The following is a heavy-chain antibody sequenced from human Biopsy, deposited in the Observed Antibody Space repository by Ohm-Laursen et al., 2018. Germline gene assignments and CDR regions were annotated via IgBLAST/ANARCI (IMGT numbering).Heavy chain of an antibody. CDR3: ARDVEGFYSYAMDV. V-gene: IGHV3-11*01. J-gene: IGHJ6*02. Sequence: SLRLSCAAPGFTFSDYYISWIRQAPGQGLERVSYITSGGSTTDYADSVKGRFTISRDNAKSSLFLQMNSLRAEDTAVYYCARDVEGFYSYAMDVWGQGTTVTVSS. CDR1: GFTFSDYY. CDR2: ITSGGSTT. D-gene: IGHD5-24*01.